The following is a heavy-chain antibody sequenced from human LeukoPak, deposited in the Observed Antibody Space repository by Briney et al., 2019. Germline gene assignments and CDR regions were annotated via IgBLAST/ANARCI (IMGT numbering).Heavy chain of an antibody. D-gene: IGHD2-2*01. CDR1: GFTFSSYA. CDR3: AKQRVVVAPAAMSHDY. V-gene: IGHV3-23*01. CDR2: ISGSGGST. Sequence: PGGSLRLSCAASGFTFSSYAMSWVRQAPGKGLEWVSAISGSGGSTYYADSVKGRFTISRDNSKNTLYLQMNSLRAEDTAVYYCAKQRVVVAPAAMSHDYWGQGTLVTVSS. J-gene: IGHJ4*02.